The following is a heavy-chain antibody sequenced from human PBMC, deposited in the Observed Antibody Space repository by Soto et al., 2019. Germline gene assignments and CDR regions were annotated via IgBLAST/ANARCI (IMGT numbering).Heavy chain of an antibody. CDR1: GFTFSSYS. V-gene: IGHV3-23*01. CDR3: AEGVGCTNGVCYRTHDAFDI. CDR2: ISGSGGST. D-gene: IGHD2-8*01. J-gene: IGHJ3*02. Sequence: EVQLLESGGGLVQPGGSLRLSCAASGFTFSSYSMSWVRQAPGKGLEWVSAISGSGGSTYYADSVKGRFTISRDNSNNTLNLQTNSSRAEDTAVYYCAEGVGCTNGVCYRTHDAFDIWGQGTMVTVSS.